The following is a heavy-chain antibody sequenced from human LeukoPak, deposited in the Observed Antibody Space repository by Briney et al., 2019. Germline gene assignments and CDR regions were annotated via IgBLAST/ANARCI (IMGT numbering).Heavy chain of an antibody. Sequence: GASVKVSCKASGYTFTGYYMHWVRQAPGQGLEWMGWINPNSGGTNYAQKFQGWVTMTRDTSISTAYMELSRLRSDDTAVYYCARGDSGSYVAFDIWGQGTMVTVSS. CDR3: ARGDSGSYVAFDI. V-gene: IGHV1-2*04. D-gene: IGHD1-26*01. J-gene: IGHJ3*02. CDR2: INPNSGGT. CDR1: GYTFTGYY.